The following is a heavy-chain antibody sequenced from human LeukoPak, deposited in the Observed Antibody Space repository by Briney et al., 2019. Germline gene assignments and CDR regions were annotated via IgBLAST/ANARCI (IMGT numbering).Heavy chain of an antibody. CDR3: AKDSPSGSYSNGVDY. J-gene: IGHJ4*02. D-gene: IGHD1-26*01. Sequence: GGSLRLSCAASGFTFSSYGMHCVRQAPGKGLEWVAVISYDGSNKYCADSVKGRFTISRDNSKNTLYLQMNSLRAEDTAVYYCAKDSPSGSYSNGVDYWGQGTLVTVSS. CDR2: ISYDGSNK. CDR1: GFTFSSYG. V-gene: IGHV3-30*18.